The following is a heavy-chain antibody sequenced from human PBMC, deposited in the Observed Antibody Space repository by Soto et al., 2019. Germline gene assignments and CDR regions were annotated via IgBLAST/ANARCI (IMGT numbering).Heavy chain of an antibody. Sequence: SQTLSLTCGISGDSVSSNSAAWNWLRQSPSRGLEWLGRTYYRSKWYNDYAVSVESRITINPDTSKNHFSLQQNFVTPEDTAVYFCARGEQYSGRIFDYWGQGTLVTVSS. CDR1: GDSVSSNSAA. V-gene: IGHV6-1*01. CDR3: ARGEQYSGRIFDY. J-gene: IGHJ4*02. D-gene: IGHD1-26*01. CDR2: TYYRSKWYN.